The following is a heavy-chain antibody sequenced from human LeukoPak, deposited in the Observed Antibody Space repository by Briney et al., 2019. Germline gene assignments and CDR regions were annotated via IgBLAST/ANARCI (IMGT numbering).Heavy chain of an antibody. V-gene: IGHV3-49*03. J-gene: IGHJ4*02. D-gene: IGHD1-26*01. CDR1: GFTFGDYA. Sequence: GGSPRLSCTASGFTFGDYAMNWFRQAPGKGLAWVGFIRSKTYGGTGEYAASVKGRFTISRDDSKSIAHLQMNSLKTEDTAVYYCTRSESGTYKGGFDFWGQGTLVTVSS. CDR2: IRSKTYGGTG. CDR3: TRSESGTYKGGFDF.